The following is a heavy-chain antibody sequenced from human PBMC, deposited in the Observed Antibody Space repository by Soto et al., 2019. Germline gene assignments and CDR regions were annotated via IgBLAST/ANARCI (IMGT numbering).Heavy chain of an antibody. J-gene: IGHJ4*02. CDR2: INAGNGNT. D-gene: IGHD3-10*01. V-gene: IGHV1-3*01. Sequence: GASVKVSCKESGYTFTSYYMHWVRQAPGQRLEWMGWINAGNGNTKYSQKYKGRVTITRDTSASTAYMELSSLRSEDTAVYYCARDRGFGLSDYWGQGTLVTVSS. CDR1: GYTFTSYY. CDR3: ARDRGFGLSDY.